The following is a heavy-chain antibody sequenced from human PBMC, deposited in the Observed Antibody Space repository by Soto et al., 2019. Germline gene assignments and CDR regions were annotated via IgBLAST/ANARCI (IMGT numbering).Heavy chain of an antibody. CDR2: ISAYNGNT. V-gene: IGHV1-18*01. D-gene: IGHD4-17*01. Sequence: ASVKVSCKASGYTFTSYGISWVRQAPGQGLEWMGWISAYNGNTNYAQKLQGRVTMTTDTSTSTAYMELRSLRSDDTAVYYCARDFYGDYEHDAFDIWGQGTMVTVSS. CDR3: ARDFYGDYEHDAFDI. CDR1: GYTFTSYG. J-gene: IGHJ3*02.